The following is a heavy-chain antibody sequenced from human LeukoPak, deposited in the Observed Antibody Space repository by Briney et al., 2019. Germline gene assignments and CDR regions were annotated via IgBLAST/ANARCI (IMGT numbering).Heavy chain of an antibody. Sequence: GGSLRLSCVGSGFIFSRYAMSWVRQAPGKGLEWVATIHYIRDGPYYADSVEGRFTISRDDSKNTVYLQMNSLRVEDTAIYYCARCVTGWPNWFAPWGQGTLVTVSS. J-gene: IGHJ5*02. CDR1: GFIFSRYA. CDR3: ARCVTGWPNWFAP. D-gene: IGHD6-19*01. CDR2: IHYIRDGP. V-gene: IGHV3-23*01.